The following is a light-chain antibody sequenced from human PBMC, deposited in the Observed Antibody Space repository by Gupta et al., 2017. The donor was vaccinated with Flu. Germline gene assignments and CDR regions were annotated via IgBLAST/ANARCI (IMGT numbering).Light chain of an antibody. CDR2: QAS. CDR3: QQYDTYSRT. CDR1: QTMNTW. V-gene: IGKV1-5*03. Sequence: DIQMTQSPSTLSASVGDRVTITCRASQTMNTWLAWYQQKPGEAPKLLIYQASSLQNGVPSRFSGSGSGTEFTLTISSLQPDDSATYYCQQYDTYSRTFGQGTKLEIK. J-gene: IGKJ2*01.